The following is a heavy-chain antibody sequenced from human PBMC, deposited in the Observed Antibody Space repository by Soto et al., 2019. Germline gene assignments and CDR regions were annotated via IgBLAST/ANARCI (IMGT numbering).Heavy chain of an antibody. CDR2: IGTAGDT. Sequence: EVQLVESGGGLVQPGGSLRLSCAASGFTFSSYDMHWVRQATGKGLEWVSAIGTAGDTYYPGSVKGRFTISRENAKNSLYLQMNSQRAEDTAVYYCARVGATTSPYYGMDVWGQGTTVTVSS. CDR1: GFTFSSYD. J-gene: IGHJ6*02. CDR3: ARVGATTSPYYGMDV. V-gene: IGHV3-13*01. D-gene: IGHD1-26*01.